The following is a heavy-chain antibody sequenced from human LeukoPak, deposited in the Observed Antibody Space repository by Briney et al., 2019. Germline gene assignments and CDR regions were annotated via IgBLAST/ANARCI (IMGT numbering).Heavy chain of an antibody. CDR1: GFTFSSYG. CDR3: ARGGYYYDSSGYSSPSHFDY. Sequence: GGSLRLSCAASGFTFSSYGMHWARQAPGKGLEWVAVISYDGSNKYYADSVKGRFTISRDNSKNTLYLQMNSLRAEDTAVYYCARGGYYYDSSGYSSPSHFDYWGQGTLVTVSS. J-gene: IGHJ4*02. V-gene: IGHV3-30*03. D-gene: IGHD3-22*01. CDR2: ISYDGSNK.